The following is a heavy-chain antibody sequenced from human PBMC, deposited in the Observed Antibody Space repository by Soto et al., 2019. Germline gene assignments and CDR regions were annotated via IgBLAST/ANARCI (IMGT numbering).Heavy chain of an antibody. D-gene: IGHD1-1*01. V-gene: IGHV3-74*01. CDR2: INTDGGTT. CDR1: GFTFSSNW. Sequence: RGSLRLSCVASGFTFSSNWMHWVRQAPGKGLVWVSRINTDGGTTSYADSVKGRFTISRDNAKNTLNLQMNSLRAEDTAVYYCSRSSGKTYDYWSRGTLDTVSS. CDR3: SRSSGKTYDY. J-gene: IGHJ4*02.